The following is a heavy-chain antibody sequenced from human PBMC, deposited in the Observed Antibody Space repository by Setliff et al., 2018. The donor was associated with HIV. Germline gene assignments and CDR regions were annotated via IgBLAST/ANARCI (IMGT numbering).Heavy chain of an antibody. V-gene: IGHV4-34*01. D-gene: IGHD6-19*01. J-gene: IGHJ4*02. CDR1: GGSLSGFY. Sequence: SETLSLTCAVYGGSLSGFYWTFIRQSPGKGLEWIGEVTHSGTTTYDPSLKSRITISVDTSKNQFSLKLTSVTAADMGVYYCARGRKKTLAVSGTRYFDFWGQGTLVTV. CDR3: ARGRKKTLAVSGTRYFDF. CDR2: VTHSGTT.